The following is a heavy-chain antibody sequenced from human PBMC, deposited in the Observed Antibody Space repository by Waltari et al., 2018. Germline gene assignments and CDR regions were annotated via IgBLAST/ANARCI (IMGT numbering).Heavy chain of an antibody. J-gene: IGHJ6*02. CDR3: ATASGSYRFYYYYGMDV. CDR1: GGTFSSYA. Sequence: QVQLVQSGAEVKKPGSSVKVSCKASGGTFSSYAISWVRQAPGQGLEWMGGSIPIFGTENYAQKFQGRVTITTDESTSTAYMELSSLRSEDTAVYYCATASGSYRFYYYYGMDVWGQGTTVTVSS. D-gene: IGHD1-26*01. V-gene: IGHV1-69*05. CDR2: SIPIFGTE.